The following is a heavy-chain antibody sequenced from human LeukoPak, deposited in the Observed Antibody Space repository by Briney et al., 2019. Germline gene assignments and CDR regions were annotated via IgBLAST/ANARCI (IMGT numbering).Heavy chain of an antibody. J-gene: IGHJ4*02. Sequence: GGSLRLSCAASGFTFSSYAMSWVRQAPGKGLEWVSAISGSGGSTYYADSVKGRFTISRDNAKNSLFLQMNSLRAEDTAVYYCARAPTVLVGYCSSASCQADYWGQGTLVTVSS. CDR3: ARAPTVLVGYCSSASCQADY. CDR2: ISGSGGST. V-gene: IGHV3-23*01. D-gene: IGHD2-2*01. CDR1: GFTFSSYA.